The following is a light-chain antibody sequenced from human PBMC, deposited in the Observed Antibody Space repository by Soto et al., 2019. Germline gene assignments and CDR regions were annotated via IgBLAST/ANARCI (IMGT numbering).Light chain of an antibody. Sequence: EIVMTQSPATLSVSPGERATLSCRASQSVSRNLAWYQQKPGQDPRLLIYGASTRATGIPDRFSGSGAGREITLTISRMQSEDFAVDYGQQGNNWTLYIFGQGTKLELK. J-gene: IGKJ2*01. CDR3: QQGNNWTLYI. CDR1: QSVSRN. CDR2: GAS. V-gene: IGKV3-15*01.